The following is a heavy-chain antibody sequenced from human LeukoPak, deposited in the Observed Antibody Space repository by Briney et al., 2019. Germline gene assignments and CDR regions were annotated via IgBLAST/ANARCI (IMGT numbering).Heavy chain of an antibody. CDR3: ARDLYCSSTTCSHYYDY. Sequence: GGSLRLSCAASGFTFSSYAMSWVRQAPGKGLEAPGKGLEWVSTISASGHATYYPDSVRGRFTISRDNSKSTLHLQMDSLRAEDTAVYYCARDLYCSSTTCSHYYDYWGQGVLVTVSS. D-gene: IGHD2-2*01. V-gene: IGHV3-23*01. CDR1: GFTFSSYA. J-gene: IGHJ4*02. CDR2: ISASGHAT.